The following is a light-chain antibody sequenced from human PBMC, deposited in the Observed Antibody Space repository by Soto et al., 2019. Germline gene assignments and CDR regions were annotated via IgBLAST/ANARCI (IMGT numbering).Light chain of an antibody. CDR1: QSVSTHY. J-gene: IGKJ1*01. CDR2: GAS. Sequence: EIVLTQAPGTLSLSPGERATRSCRASQSVSTHYLAWYQRKPGQAPRLLIYGASSRATDIPNRFSGSGSGPEFTHTIAKLKAGECAVYYCHQYGSSPPSCGQGTKVEIK. V-gene: IGKV3-20*01. CDR3: HQYGSSPPS.